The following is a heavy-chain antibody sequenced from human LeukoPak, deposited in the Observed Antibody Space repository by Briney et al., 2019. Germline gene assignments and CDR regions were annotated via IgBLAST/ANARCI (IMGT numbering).Heavy chain of an antibody. D-gene: IGHD2-15*01. CDR2: INAGNGNT. Sequence: ASLKVSCTASGYTFTSYAMHWVRQAPGQRLEWMGWINAGNGNTKYSHTFQGRVTITRDTSASTAYMELSSLRSDDTAVYYCARGFCSGGSCYPPFDYWGQGTLVTVSS. CDR3: ARGFCSGGSCYPPFDY. CDR1: GYTFTSYA. J-gene: IGHJ4*02. V-gene: IGHV1-3*01.